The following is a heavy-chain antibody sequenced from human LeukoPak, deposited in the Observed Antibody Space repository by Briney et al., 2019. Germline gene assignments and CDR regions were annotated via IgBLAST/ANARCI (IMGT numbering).Heavy chain of an antibody. CDR3: ARPYYESSGLSVDSFDI. J-gene: IGHJ3*02. CDR2: INPNSGGT. V-gene: IGHV1-2*06. Sequence: ASVKVSCKASGYTLTAYYLHWVRQAPGQGLEWMGRINPNSGGTTYAQKFQGRVTMTRDTSIGTAYMELSSLRSDDTALYYCARPYYESSGLSVDSFDIWGQGTMVTVSS. CDR1: GYTLTAYY. D-gene: IGHD3-22*01.